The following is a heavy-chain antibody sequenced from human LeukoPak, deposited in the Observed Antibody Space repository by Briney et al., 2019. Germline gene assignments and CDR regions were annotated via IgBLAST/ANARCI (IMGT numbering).Heavy chain of an antibody. V-gene: IGHV1-2*06. J-gene: IGHJ6*02. Sequence: ASVKVSCKASGYTFTCYYMHWVRQAPGQGLEWMGRINPNSGGTNYAQKFQGRVTMTRDTSISTAYMELSRLRSDDTAVYYCAREAPQYSSGWYYDYYYYYGMDVWSQGTTVTVSS. CDR1: GYTFTCYY. CDR3: AREAPQYSSGWYYDYYYYYGMDV. D-gene: IGHD6-19*01. CDR2: INPNSGGT.